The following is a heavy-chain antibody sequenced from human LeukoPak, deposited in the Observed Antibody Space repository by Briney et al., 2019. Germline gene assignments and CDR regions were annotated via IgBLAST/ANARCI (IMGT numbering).Heavy chain of an antibody. V-gene: IGHV3-11*01. J-gene: IGHJ6*03. CDR1: GCTFSDYY. CDR3: ARVFYDSSGYYLLYYYYYMDV. D-gene: IGHD3-22*01. Sequence: GGSLRLFCAASGCTFSDYYMSWIRQAPGKGLEWVSYISSSGSTIYYADSVKGRFTISRDNAKNSLYLQMNSLRAEDTAVYYCARVFYDSSGYYLLYYYYYMDVWGKGTTVTISS. CDR2: ISSSGSTI.